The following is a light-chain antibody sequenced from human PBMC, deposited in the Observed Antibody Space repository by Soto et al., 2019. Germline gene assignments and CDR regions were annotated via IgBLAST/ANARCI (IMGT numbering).Light chain of an antibody. CDR1: QSVTSSH. V-gene: IGKV3-20*01. J-gene: IGKJ2*01. CDR3: QQYGSSTYT. Sequence: EIVLTQSPGSLSLSPRERATLSCRACQSVTSSHLAWYQQKPGQAPRLLIYGASRRATGIPDRFSGSGSGTDFTLTISRLEPEDSAMYYCQQYGSSTYTFGQGTKVEIK. CDR2: GAS.